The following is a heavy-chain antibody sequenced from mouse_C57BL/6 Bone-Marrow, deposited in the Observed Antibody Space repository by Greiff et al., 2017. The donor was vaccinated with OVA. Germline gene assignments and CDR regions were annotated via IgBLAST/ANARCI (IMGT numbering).Heavy chain of an antibody. Sequence: EVHLVESEGGLVQPGSSMKLSCTASGFTFSDYYMAWVRQVPEKGLEWVANINYDGSSTYYLDSLKSRFIISRDNAKNILYLQMSSLKSEDTATYYCAREETNWYFDYWGQGTTLTVSS. D-gene: IGHD4-1*01. CDR3: AREETNWYFDY. CDR2: INYDGSST. CDR1: GFTFSDYY. V-gene: IGHV5-16*01. J-gene: IGHJ2*01.